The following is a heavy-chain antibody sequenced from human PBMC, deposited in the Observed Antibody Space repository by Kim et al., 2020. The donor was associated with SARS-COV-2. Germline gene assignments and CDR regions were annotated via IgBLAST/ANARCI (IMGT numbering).Heavy chain of an antibody. V-gene: IGHV3-30*04. D-gene: IGHD3-16*01. Sequence: GGSLRLSCAASGFTFSTYAMHWVRQAPGKGLEWVAVISYDGSNKYYADSVKGRFTISRDNSKNTLYLQMNSLRPEDTAVYYCARARIMITFGGVPWAAFDIWGQGTMVTVSS. J-gene: IGHJ3*02. CDR1: GFTFSTYA. CDR3: ARARIMITFGGVPWAAFDI. CDR2: ISYDGSNK.